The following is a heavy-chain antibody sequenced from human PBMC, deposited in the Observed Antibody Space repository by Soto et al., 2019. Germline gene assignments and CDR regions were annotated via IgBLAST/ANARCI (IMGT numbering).Heavy chain of an antibody. CDR2: IKQDGGEK. D-gene: IGHD3-16*02. J-gene: IGHJ4*02. CDR3: AGGGFPTWGSYPLDY. V-gene: IGHV3-7*04. Sequence: EVQLVESGGGLVQSGGSLRLSCAASGFTFSSYWMTWVRQAPGKGLEWVANIKQDGGEKYYVGSVKGRFTISRDNAENSLYLQLDSLRAEDAAVYYCAGGGFPTWGSYPLDYWGQGTLVTVSS. CDR1: GFTFSSYW.